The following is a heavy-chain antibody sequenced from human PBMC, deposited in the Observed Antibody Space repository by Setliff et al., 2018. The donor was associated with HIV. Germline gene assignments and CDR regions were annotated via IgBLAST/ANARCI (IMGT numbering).Heavy chain of an antibody. D-gene: IGHD3-9*01. V-gene: IGHV3-23*01. CDR3: AKDGYYDILTGYFGMSPNSYYFDY. CDR1: GFSFSLYA. J-gene: IGHJ4*02. Sequence: PGGSLRLSCVGSGFSFSLYAIVWVRQAPGKGLEWVSGIDGSSETIHYADSVKGRFTISRDNSKNTLYLQMNSLRAEDTAVYYCAKDGYYDILTGYFGMSPNSYYFDYWGQGTLVTVSS. CDR2: IDGSSETI.